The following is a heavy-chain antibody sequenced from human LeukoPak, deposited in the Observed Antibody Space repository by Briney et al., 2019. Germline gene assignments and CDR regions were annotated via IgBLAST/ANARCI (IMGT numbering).Heavy chain of an antibody. CDR2: ISGSGGST. J-gene: IGHJ4*02. CDR3: AKDLSGDWNYFDY. D-gene: IGHD2-21*01. V-gene: IGHV3-23*01. CDR1: GFTFSSYA. Sequence: GGSLRLSCAASGFTFSSYAMSWVRQAPGKGLEWVSAISGSGGSTYYADSVKGRFTISRDNSKDTLYLQMNSLRAEDTAVYYCAKDLSGDWNYFDYWGQGTLVTVSS.